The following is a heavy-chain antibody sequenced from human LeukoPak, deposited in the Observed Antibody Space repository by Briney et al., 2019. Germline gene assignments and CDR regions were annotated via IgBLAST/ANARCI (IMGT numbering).Heavy chain of an antibody. D-gene: IGHD6-13*01. Sequence: ASVKVSCKASGYTFTGYYMHWVRQAPGQGLEWMGRINPNSGGTNYAQKFQGRVTMTRDTAISTAYMELSRLRSDATAGYVCARDPVYSSSWGGNDYWGQGTLVTVSS. CDR1: GYTFTGYY. J-gene: IGHJ4*02. CDR3: ARDPVYSSSWGGNDY. CDR2: INPNSGGT. V-gene: IGHV1-2*06.